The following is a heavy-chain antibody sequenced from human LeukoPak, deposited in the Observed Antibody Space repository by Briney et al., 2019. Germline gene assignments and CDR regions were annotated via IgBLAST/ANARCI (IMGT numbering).Heavy chain of an antibody. CDR2: ISYDGSNK. D-gene: IGHD3-22*01. Sequence: GRSLRLSCAASEFTFSSYAMHWVRQAPGKGLEWVAVISYDGSNKEYTDSVKGRFTISRDNSKNTLYLQMNSLRPEDTAVYYCAKAIFFGSGSYYAYWGQGTLVTVSS. V-gene: IGHV3-30-3*01. J-gene: IGHJ4*02. CDR3: AKAIFFGSGSYYAY. CDR1: EFTFSSYA.